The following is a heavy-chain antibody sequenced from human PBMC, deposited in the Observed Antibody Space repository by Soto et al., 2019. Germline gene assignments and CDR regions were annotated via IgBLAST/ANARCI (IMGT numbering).Heavy chain of an antibody. CDR3: VREVEYCTNGVCFPYFDY. D-gene: IGHD2-8*01. CDR2: ISFDGGLK. V-gene: IGHV3-30*03. CDR1: GFPFSRHA. J-gene: IGHJ4*02. Sequence: QVQLVESGGGVVQPGKSLRLSCAASGFPFSRHAMYWVRQAPGKGLEWVATISFDGGLKYYADSVKGRFTITRDNAKNSLYLQMNSLRAEDTAVYYCVREVEYCTNGVCFPYFDYWGQGTLVTVSS.